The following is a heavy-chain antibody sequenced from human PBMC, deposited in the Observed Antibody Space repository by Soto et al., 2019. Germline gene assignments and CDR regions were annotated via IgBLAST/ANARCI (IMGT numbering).Heavy chain of an antibody. Sequence: SETLSLTCTVSGGSISSSSYYWGWIRQPPGKGLEWIGSIYYSGSTYYNPSLKSRVTISVDTSKNQFSLKLSSVTAADTAVYYCVRQKKFSGFSYGMDVWGQGTTVT. V-gene: IGHV4-39*01. CDR1: GGSISSSSYY. D-gene: IGHD6-19*01. J-gene: IGHJ6*02. CDR3: VRQKKFSGFSYGMDV. CDR2: IYYSGST.